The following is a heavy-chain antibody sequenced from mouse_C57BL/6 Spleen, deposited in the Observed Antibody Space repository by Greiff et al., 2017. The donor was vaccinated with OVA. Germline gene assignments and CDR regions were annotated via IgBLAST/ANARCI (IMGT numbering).Heavy chain of an antibody. CDR2: IYPGDGDT. D-gene: IGHD1-1*01. Sequence: VKLQESGPELVKPGASVKISCKASGYAFSSSWMNWVKQRPGKGLEWIGRIYPGDGDTNYNGKFKGKATLTADKSSSTAYMQLSSLTSEDSAVYFCARQRFYYGSSYGYFDVWGTGTTVTVSS. CDR3: ARQRFYYGSSYGYFDV. CDR1: GYAFSSSW. V-gene: IGHV1-82*01. J-gene: IGHJ1*03.